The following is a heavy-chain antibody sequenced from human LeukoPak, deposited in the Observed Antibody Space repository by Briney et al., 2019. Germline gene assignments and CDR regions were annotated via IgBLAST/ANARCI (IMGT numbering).Heavy chain of an antibody. CDR1: GYTFTSYY. V-gene: IGHV1-46*01. Sequence: GASVKVSCKASGYTFTSYYMHWVRQAPGQGLEWMGIINPSGGSTSYAQKFQGRVTMTRDMSTSTVYMELSRLRSDDTAVYYCARDRSAVAGTGDYWGQGTLVTVSS. D-gene: IGHD6-19*01. J-gene: IGHJ4*02. CDR3: ARDRSAVAGTGDY. CDR2: INPSGGST.